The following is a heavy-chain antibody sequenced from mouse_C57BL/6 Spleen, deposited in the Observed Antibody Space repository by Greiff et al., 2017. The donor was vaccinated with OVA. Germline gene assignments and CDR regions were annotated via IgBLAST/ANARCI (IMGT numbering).Heavy chain of an antibody. CDR3: ERPGEGVAGFAY. Sequence: QVQLQQSGAELVKPGASVKLSCKASGYTFTSYWMNWVKQRPGQGLEWIGYINPSSGDTNYNQKFKDKATLTADKSSSTAYMQLGSLTYEDSAVXYCERPGEGVAGFAYWGQGTLVTVSA. CDR1: GYTFTSYW. CDR2: INPSSGDT. J-gene: IGHJ3*01. V-gene: IGHV1-7*01. D-gene: IGHD3-3*01.